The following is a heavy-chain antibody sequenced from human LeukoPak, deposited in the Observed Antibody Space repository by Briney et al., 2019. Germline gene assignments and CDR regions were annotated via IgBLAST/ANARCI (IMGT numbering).Heavy chain of an antibody. V-gene: IGHV4-59*01. CDR2: IYYSGTT. CDR3: ARLDCASGVCHFGY. J-gene: IGHJ4*02. CDR1: DAAISRYH. Sequence: SETLSLTCTVSDAAISRYHWSLSRQPPGKGLEWIGYIYYSGTTNYNSSLRSRVTISVDTSKNQFSLNLSSVTAADTAVYYCARLDCASGVCHFGYWGQGTLVTVSS. D-gene: IGHD2-8*01.